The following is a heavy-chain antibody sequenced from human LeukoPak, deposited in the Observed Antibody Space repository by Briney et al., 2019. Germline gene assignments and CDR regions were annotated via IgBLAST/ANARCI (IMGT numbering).Heavy chain of an antibody. CDR1: GFTFSSYS. V-gene: IGHV3-48*01. CDR3: ARDSRSWYLDY. Sequence: GGSLRLSCAASGFTFSSYSMNWVRQAPEKVLEWVSYISSSSSTIYYTSPLKGRSTISRENPKNSLYLQMNSLRAEDTAVYYCARDSRSWYLDYWGQGTLVTVSS. CDR2: ISSSSSTI. J-gene: IGHJ4*02. D-gene: IGHD6-13*01.